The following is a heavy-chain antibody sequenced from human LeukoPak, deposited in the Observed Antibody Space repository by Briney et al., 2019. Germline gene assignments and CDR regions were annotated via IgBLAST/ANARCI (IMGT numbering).Heavy chain of an antibody. J-gene: IGHJ3*02. Sequence: PSETLSLTCTVSGGSISSYYWSWIRQPPGKGLECIGYISPTGSTKYNPSLKSRVTIPADTSKNQFSLKLSSVTAADTAVYFCARLGQPNAFDMWGQGTTVSVSS. V-gene: IGHV4-59*08. CDR3: ARLGQPNAFDM. CDR2: ISPTGST. CDR1: GGSISSYY. D-gene: IGHD3-16*01.